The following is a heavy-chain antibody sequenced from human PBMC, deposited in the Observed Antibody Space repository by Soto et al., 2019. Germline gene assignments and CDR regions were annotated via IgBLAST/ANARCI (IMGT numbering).Heavy chain of an antibody. Sequence: VQLVESGGGLVKPGGSLRLSCAASGFVFSDYYMTWIRQAPGKGLEWISDISSGGAVSNFADSVRGRFTISRDNTNNSLDLQMNNLRAEDTAIYYCARRLTGRTTGDWFDPWGQGTLVTVSS. J-gene: IGHJ5*02. CDR1: GFVFSDYY. V-gene: IGHV3-11*01. CDR3: ARRLTGRTTGDWFDP. CDR2: ISSGGAVS. D-gene: IGHD1-1*01.